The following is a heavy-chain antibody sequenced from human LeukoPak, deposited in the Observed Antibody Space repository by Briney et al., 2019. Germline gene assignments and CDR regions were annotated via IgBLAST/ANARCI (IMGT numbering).Heavy chain of an antibody. CDR1: GGSISSGGYY. CDR2: IYYSGST. CDR3: ARLYCSSTSCLPDY. D-gene: IGHD2-2*01. J-gene: IGHJ4*02. Sequence: PSQTLSLTCTVSGGSISSGGYYWRWIRQHPGKGLEWIGYIYYSGSTYYNPSLKSRVTISVDTSKNQFSLKLSSVTAADTAVYYCARLYCSSTSCLPDYWGQGTLVTVSS. V-gene: IGHV4-31*03.